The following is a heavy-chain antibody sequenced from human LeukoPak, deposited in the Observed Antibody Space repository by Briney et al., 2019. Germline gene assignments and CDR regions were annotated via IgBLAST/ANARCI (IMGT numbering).Heavy chain of an antibody. D-gene: IGHD3-9*01. V-gene: IGHV4-61*02. CDR2: IYTRGST. Sequence: SQTLSLTCTVSGGSISSGSYYWGWIRQPAGKGLEWIGRIYTRGSTNYNPSLKGRVTISVDTSKNQFSMKLCSVTASDTVVYYCARGILYYDILTGYLLYYFDYWGQGTLVTVSS. CDR1: GGSISSGSYY. CDR3: ARGILYYDILTGYLLYYFDY. J-gene: IGHJ4*02.